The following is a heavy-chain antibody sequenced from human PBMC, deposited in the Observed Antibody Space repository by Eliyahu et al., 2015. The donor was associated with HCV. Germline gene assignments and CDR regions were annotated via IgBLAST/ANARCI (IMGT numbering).Heavy chain of an antibody. V-gene: IGHV3-7*01. Sequence: EVQLVESGGGLVXPGGXLRLSCAASGFTFSGYWMSWVRQGPGKGLGWVXNIKQGGSEKYYVESVKGRFTISRDNAENSLYLQMNSLRAEDTAVYYCARERLSGIYYFDYWGQGTLVTVSS. J-gene: IGHJ4*02. CDR3: ARERLSGIYYFDY. D-gene: IGHD3-3*01. CDR2: IKQGGSEK. CDR1: GFTFSGYW.